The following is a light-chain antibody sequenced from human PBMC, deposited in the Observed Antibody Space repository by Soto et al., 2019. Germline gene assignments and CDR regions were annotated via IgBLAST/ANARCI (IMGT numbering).Light chain of an antibody. V-gene: IGKV3-20*01. CDR3: QQYGCSPRT. CDR1: QSVSSNY. J-gene: IGKJ1*01. CDR2: GAS. Sequence: EIALTQPQGTLSLSPGERATLSCRASQSVSSNYLAWYQQKPGQAPRLLIYGASSRATGIQDRFRGSGSGTEVTLTISRLEPEDFAVYYCQQYGCSPRTFVQGTKVEIK.